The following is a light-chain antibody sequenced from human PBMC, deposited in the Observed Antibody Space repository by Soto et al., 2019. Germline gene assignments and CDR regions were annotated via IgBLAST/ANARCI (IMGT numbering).Light chain of an antibody. CDR2: GAS. V-gene: IGKV3-11*01. CDR1: QSVGSN. J-gene: IGKJ1*01. Sequence: EMVMTQSPATMSVSPGSRATLSCRASQSVGSNLAWYQQKPGQAPRLLIYGASSRATGIPARFSGSGSGTDFTLTISSLEPEDFAVYYCQQRSNWPPTFGQGTKVDIK. CDR3: QQRSNWPPT.